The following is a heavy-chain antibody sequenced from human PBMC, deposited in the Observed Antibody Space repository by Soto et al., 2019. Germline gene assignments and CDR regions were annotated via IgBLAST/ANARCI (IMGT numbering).Heavy chain of an antibody. V-gene: IGHV5-10-1*01. CDR1: GYSFTSYW. CDR3: ASEGRYCSGGSCTFDY. J-gene: IGHJ4*02. D-gene: IGHD2-15*01. CDR2: IDPSDSYT. Sequence: GESLKISCKGSGYSFTSYWISWVRQMPGKGLEWMGRIDPSDSYTNYSPSFQGHVTISADKSISTAYLQWSSLKASDTAMYYCASEGRYCSGGSCTFDYWGQGTLVTAPQ.